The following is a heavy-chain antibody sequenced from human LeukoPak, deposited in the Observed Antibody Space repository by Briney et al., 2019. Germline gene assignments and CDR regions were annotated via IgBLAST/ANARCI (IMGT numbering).Heavy chain of an antibody. CDR1: GFTFSTYT. CDR2: ISSSSRYI. CDR3: ARVGPGIAAAGSFQH. Sequence: GGSLRLSCAASGFTFSTYTMNWVRQAPGKGLEWVSSISSSSRYIYYADSVKGRFTISRDNAKNSLYLQMNSLRAEDTAVYYCARVGPGIAAAGSFQHWGQGTLVTVSS. D-gene: IGHD6-13*01. J-gene: IGHJ1*01. V-gene: IGHV3-21*01.